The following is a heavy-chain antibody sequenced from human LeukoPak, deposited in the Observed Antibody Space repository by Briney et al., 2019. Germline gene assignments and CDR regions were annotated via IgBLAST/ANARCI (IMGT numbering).Heavy chain of an antibody. D-gene: IGHD1-26*01. Sequence: GGSLSLSCAASGFTFSSYAMSWVRKATGKALEWLSAISGSGGSTYYADSVKGRFTLSRDNSKNTLYLQMNSLRAEDTALYCCAITSRYRGIDRDFDYWGHGNLVTASS. CDR1: GFTFSSYA. V-gene: IGHV3-23*01. CDR3: AITSRYRGIDRDFDY. J-gene: IGHJ4*01. CDR2: ISGSGGST.